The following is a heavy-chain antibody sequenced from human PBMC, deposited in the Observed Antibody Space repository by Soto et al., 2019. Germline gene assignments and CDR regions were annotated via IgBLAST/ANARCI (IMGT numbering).Heavy chain of an antibody. CDR3: ATNPDRRYGMDV. V-gene: IGHV5-10-1*01. Sequence: GESLKISCKGSGYSFTSYWISWVRQMPGKGLEWMWRIDPSDSYTNYSPSFQGHVTIAADKSISTAYLQWSSLKASDTAMYYCATNPDRRYGMDVWGQGTTVTVSS. CDR1: GYSFTSYW. J-gene: IGHJ6*02. CDR2: IDPSDSYT.